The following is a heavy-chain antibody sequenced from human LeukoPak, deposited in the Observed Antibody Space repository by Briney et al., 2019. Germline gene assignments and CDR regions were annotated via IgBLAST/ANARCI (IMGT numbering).Heavy chain of an antibody. CDR1: GHSISSGSYY. V-gene: IGHV4-61*02. CDR2: IYTSGST. Sequence: SQTLSLPCTVSGHSISSGSYYWSWIRQTAGKGLEWIGRIYTSGSTNYKPSLKSQVTISVATARNQFSLKLSSVTAADTAVYYWARAGDCSSTSCYREGWFDPWGQGTLVTASS. D-gene: IGHD2-2*02. CDR3: ARAGDCSSTSCYREGWFDP. J-gene: IGHJ5*02.